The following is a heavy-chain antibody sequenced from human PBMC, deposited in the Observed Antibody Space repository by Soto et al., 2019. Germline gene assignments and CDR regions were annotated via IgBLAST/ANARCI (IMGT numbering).Heavy chain of an antibody. Sequence: QVQLVQSGAEVKKPGSSVKVSCKASGGTFSSHAISWVRQAPGQGLEWVGGIIPIFGTTNYAQKFQGRVTITADESMSTAYMELSSLRSEDTAVYYCARATGFYYYYGMDVWGQGTTVTVSS. J-gene: IGHJ6*02. V-gene: IGHV1-69*12. CDR1: GGTFSSHA. CDR3: ARATGFYYYYGMDV. CDR2: IIPIFGTT. D-gene: IGHD3-10*01.